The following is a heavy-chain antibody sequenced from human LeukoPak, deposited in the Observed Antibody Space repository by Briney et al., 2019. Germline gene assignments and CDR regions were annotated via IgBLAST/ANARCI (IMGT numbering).Heavy chain of an antibody. Sequence: GGSLRLSCAASGFTFDDYTMHWVRQAPGKGLEWVSLISWDGGSTYYADSVKGRFTISRDNSKNSLYLQMNSLRTEDTALYYCAKDEGYYGSGSYYDYWGQGTLVTVSS. V-gene: IGHV3-43*01. CDR3: AKDEGYYGSGSYYDY. D-gene: IGHD3-10*01. CDR2: ISWDGGST. J-gene: IGHJ4*02. CDR1: GFTFDDYT.